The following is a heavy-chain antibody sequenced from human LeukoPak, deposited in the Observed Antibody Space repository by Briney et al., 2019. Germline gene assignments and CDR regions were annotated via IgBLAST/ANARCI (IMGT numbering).Heavy chain of an antibody. CDR2: IIPIFGTA. CDR1: GGTFSSYA. J-gene: IGHJ4*02. CDR3: ARQNIAARDWFDY. V-gene: IGHV1-69*05. Sequence: ASVKVSCKASGGTFSSYAISWVRQAPGQGLEWMGGIIPIFGTANYAQKFQGRVTITTDEPTSTAYMELSSLRSEDTAVYYCARQNIAARDWFDYWGQGTLVTVSS. D-gene: IGHD6-6*01.